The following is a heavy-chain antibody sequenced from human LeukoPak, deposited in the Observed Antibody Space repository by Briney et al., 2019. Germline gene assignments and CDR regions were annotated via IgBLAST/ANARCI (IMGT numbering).Heavy chain of an antibody. CDR2: MSYNDGA. J-gene: IGHJ3*02. V-gene: IGHV4-59*13. D-gene: IGHD1-26*01. CDR3: ARFLRGATNALEI. CDR1: GGSFSDYY. Sequence: PSETLSLTCAVYGGSFSDYYWSWIRQPPGKGLEWVAYMSYNDGATYNPSLKSRVTMSLDTSRNQFSLKLISVTAADTAVYYCARFLRGATNALEIWGQGTMVTVSS.